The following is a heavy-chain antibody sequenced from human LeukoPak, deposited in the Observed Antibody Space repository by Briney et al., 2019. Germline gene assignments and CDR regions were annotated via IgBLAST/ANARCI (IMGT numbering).Heavy chain of an antibody. CDR2: ISYDGSNK. V-gene: IGHV3-30*03. J-gene: IGHJ4*02. Sequence: PGGSLRLSCAASGFTFSSYGMHWVRQAPGKGLEWVAVISYDGSNKYYADSVKGRFTISRDNSKNTLYLQMNSLRAEDTAVYYCARSRGWPTNFDYWGQGTLVTVSS. D-gene: IGHD5-24*01. CDR1: GFTFSSYG. CDR3: ARSRGWPTNFDY.